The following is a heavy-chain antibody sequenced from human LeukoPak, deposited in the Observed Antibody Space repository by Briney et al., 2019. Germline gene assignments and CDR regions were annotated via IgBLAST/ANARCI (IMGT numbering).Heavy chain of an antibody. V-gene: IGHV4-59*01. Sequence: SETLSLTCTVSSGSISSYYGSWIRQPPGKKLEWIGYIYYSGTTNYNPSLNSRVTISLDASKKQLSLTLNSVTAADTAVYYCASLELIGEKRGAFHTWGQGTMVTVSS. CDR1: SGSISSYY. CDR2: IYYSGTT. CDR3: ASLELIGEKRGAFHT. D-gene: IGHD1-26*01. J-gene: IGHJ3*02.